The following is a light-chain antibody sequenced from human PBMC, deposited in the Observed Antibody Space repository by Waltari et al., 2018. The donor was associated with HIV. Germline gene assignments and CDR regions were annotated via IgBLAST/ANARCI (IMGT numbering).Light chain of an antibody. CDR3: QSADTSGTYERL. V-gene: IGLV3-25*03. CDR1: ALGKQY. J-gene: IGLJ3*02. Sequence: SYEPTQPPSVSVSPGQTARIICSGDALGKQYGYWYQQKAGQAPVLLIYKDTKRSSGIPERFSGSSSGSTVTLTSSGVQPEDEADYYCQSADTSGTYERLFGGGTRLTVL. CDR2: KDT.